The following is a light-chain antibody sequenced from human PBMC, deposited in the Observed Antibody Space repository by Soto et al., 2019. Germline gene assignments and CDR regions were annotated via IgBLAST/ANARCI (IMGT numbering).Light chain of an antibody. Sequence: DIQVTQSPSFLSASVGDRVTITCRASQAISNYLAWYQQIPGRAPKLLIYTASTLHSGVPSRFSGSGSGTEFTLTISSLQPEDFATYYCQQYNSNSRTFGQGTKVEIK. CDR3: QQYNSNSRT. V-gene: IGKV1-9*01. CDR2: TAS. J-gene: IGKJ1*01. CDR1: QAISNY.